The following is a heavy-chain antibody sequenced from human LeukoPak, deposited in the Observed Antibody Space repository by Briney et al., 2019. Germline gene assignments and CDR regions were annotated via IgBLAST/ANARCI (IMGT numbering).Heavy chain of an antibody. V-gene: IGHV3-23*01. CDR3: AKDNPHCTSPNCYFDY. CDR1: GFTFSSYV. CDR2: ISGSGGTT. D-gene: IGHD2-2*01. Sequence: GGSLRLSCAASGFTFSSYVMSWVRQTPGKGLEWVPAISGSGGTTYYADSVKGRFTISRDNSKNTLYLQMNSLRAEDTAVYYCAKDNPHCTSPNCYFDYWGQGTLVTVSS. J-gene: IGHJ4*02.